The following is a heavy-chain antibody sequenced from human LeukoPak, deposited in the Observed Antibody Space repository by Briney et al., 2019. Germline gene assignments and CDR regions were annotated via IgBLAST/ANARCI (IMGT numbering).Heavy chain of an antibody. CDR3: ARDNHFYDFWSGYRTGNWFDP. Sequence: PSETLSLTCTVSGGSISSYYWSWIRQPAGKGLEWIGRIYTSGGTNYNPSLKSRVTMSVDTSKNQFSLKLSSVTAADTAVYYCARDNHFYDFWSGYRTGNWFDPWGQGTLVTVSS. V-gene: IGHV4-4*07. CDR2: IYTSGGT. CDR1: GGSISSYY. J-gene: IGHJ5*02. D-gene: IGHD3-3*01.